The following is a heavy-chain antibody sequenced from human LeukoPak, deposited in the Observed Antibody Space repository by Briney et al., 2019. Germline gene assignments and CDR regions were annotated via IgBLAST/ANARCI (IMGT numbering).Heavy chain of an antibody. V-gene: IGHV3-53*01. D-gene: IGHD6-19*01. CDR3: AREAASGGGAFDI. CDR1: GFTVSSNY. J-gene: IGHJ3*02. Sequence: GGSLRLSCAASGFTVSSNYMSWVRQAPGKGLEWVSVIYSGGSTYYADSVKGRFTISRDNSKNTLYLQMNSLRAEDTAVYYCAREAASGGGAFDIWGQGTRVSLSS. CDR2: IYSGGST.